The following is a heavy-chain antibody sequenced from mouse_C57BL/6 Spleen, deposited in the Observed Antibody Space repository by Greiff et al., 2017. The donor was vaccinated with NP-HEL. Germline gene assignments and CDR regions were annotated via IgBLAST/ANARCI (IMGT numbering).Heavy chain of an antibody. J-gene: IGHJ2*01. CDR3: CSTGYRTYFDY. D-gene: IGHD3-1*01. V-gene: IGHV1-69*01. CDR2: IDPSDSYT. Sequence: QVQLQQPGAELVMPGASVKLSCKASGYTFTSYWMHWVKQRPGQGLEWIGEIDPSDSYTNYNQQFKGKCTLTVDKSSNTAYKQHSSLTSEDSTVYYCCSTGYRTYFDYWGQGTTLTVSS. CDR1: GYTFTSYW.